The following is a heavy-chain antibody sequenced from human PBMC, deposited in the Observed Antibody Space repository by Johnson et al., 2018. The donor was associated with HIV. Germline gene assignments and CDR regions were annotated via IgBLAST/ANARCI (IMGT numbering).Heavy chain of an antibody. CDR2: ISSSGSTI. J-gene: IGHJ3*01. Sequence: VPLVESGGGVVQPGRSLRLSCVASGFPFSTYAMHWVRQAPGKGLEWVSYISSSGSTIYYADSVKGRFTISRDNSKNTLSLQMNSLATEDTAIYYCVRGSLTDDSFADWGQGTMVLVSS. CDR3: VRGSLTDDSFAD. V-gene: IGHV3-48*01. D-gene: IGHD2-8*01. CDR1: GFPFSTYA.